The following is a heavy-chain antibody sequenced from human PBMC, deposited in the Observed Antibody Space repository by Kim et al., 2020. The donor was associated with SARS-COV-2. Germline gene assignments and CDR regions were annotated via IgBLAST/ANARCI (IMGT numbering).Heavy chain of an antibody. Sequence: GGSLRLSCAASGFTFSRYSMNWVRQAPGKGLEWVASVRSSRSYKYYADSVKGRVTISRDNAKNSLYLQMHSLIAEDNAVYDCASITAADEEQFDYWRQGT. D-gene: IGHD6-13*01. CDR2: VRSSRSYK. J-gene: IGHJ4*02. CDR3: ASITAADEEQFDY. CDR1: GFTFSRYS. V-gene: IGHV3-21*01.